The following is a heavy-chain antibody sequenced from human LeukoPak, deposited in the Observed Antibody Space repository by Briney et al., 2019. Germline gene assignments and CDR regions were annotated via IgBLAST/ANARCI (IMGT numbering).Heavy chain of an antibody. CDR2: IIPIFGTS. CDR3: ASPMVYDTYYYYHGMDV. V-gene: IGHV1-69*13. J-gene: IGHJ6*02. D-gene: IGHD2-8*01. CDR1: GGTFSGYA. Sequence: SVKVSCKASGGTFSGYAINWVRQAPGQGLEWMGGIIPIFGTSNYAQRFQGRVTISADESTSTAYMELSSLRSGDTAVYYCASPMVYDTYYYYHGMDVWGQGTTVTVSS.